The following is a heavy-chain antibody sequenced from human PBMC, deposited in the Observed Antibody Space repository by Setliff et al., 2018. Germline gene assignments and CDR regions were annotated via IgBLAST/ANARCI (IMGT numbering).Heavy chain of an antibody. CDR2: VYHRGST. CDR1: GYSIGYSIGSGHY. V-gene: IGHV4-38-2*02. D-gene: IGHD6-19*01. CDR3: AREQWLDPPGYYYMDV. Sequence: SETLSLTCAVSGYSIGYSIGSGHYWGWIRQPPGKGLEWIGSVYHRGSTYYNPSLESRVTMSIDTSKNQFSLKLNSVTAADMAVYYCAREQWLDPPGYYYMDVWAKGTTVTVSS. J-gene: IGHJ6*03.